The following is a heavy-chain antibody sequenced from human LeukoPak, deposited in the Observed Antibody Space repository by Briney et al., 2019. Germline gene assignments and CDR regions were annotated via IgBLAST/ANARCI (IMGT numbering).Heavy chain of an antibody. Sequence: PSETLSLTCTVSGGSISSYYWSWIRQPPGKGLEWIGYIYYSGSTYYNPSLKSRVTISVDTSKSQFSLKLSSVTAADTAVYYCARTDIVVVPAAYSPPGWFDPWGQGTLVTVSS. CDR2: IYYSGST. CDR1: GGSISSYY. D-gene: IGHD2-2*01. J-gene: IGHJ5*02. V-gene: IGHV4-59*08. CDR3: ARTDIVVVPAAYSPPGWFDP.